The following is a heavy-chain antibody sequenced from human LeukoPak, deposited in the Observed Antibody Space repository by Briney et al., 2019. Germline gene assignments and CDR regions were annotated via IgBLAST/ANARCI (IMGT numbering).Heavy chain of an antibody. D-gene: IGHD3-3*01. CDR2: IYYSGST. CDR3: ARLYDFWSGYYFDY. Sequence: PSETLSLTCTVSGGSLSSYYWSWIRQPPGKGLEWIGYIYYSGSTNYNPSLKSRVTISVDTSKNQFSLKLSSATAADTAVYYCARLYDFWSGYYFDYWGQGTLVTVSS. V-gene: IGHV4-59*01. J-gene: IGHJ4*02. CDR1: GGSLSSYY.